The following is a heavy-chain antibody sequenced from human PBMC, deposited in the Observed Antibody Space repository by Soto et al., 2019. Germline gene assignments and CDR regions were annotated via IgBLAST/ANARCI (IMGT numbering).Heavy chain of an antibody. J-gene: IGHJ4*02. Sequence: ESGGDLVQPGGSLRLSCVVSGFSFRIFSMNWVRQAPGKGLEWISYISSDSGTIYYADSLKGRFTISRDNGKNSLYLQMNSLTDEDTAVYYCARGRLWSFDFWGQGTLVTVSS. D-gene: IGHD3-10*01. CDR2: ISSDSGTI. V-gene: IGHV3-48*02. CDR1: GFSFRIFS. CDR3: ARGRLWSFDF.